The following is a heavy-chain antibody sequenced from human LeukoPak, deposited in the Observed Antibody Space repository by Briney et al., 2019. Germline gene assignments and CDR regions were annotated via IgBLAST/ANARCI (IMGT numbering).Heavy chain of an antibody. Sequence: PSETLPLTCTVSGDSISNYYWSWIRQSPEKELEWIGYMYNRGSTIYNPSLKSRVTISTDTSKNQFSLRLTSVTAADTAVYYCARAEKAVTGTLDSWGQGTLITVSS. J-gene: IGHJ4*02. V-gene: IGHV4-59*01. CDR3: ARAEKAVTGTLDS. CDR1: GDSISNYY. CDR2: MYNRGST. D-gene: IGHD6-19*01.